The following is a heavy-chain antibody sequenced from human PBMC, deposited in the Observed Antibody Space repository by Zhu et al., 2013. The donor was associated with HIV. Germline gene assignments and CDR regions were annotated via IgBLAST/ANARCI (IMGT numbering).Heavy chain of an antibody. J-gene: IGHJ6*02. CDR1: GGTFSSYA. D-gene: IGHD3-3*01. V-gene: IGHV1-69*01. CDR2: IIPIFGTA. CDR3: ARGHWGDLYDFWSGYPYYYYGMDV. Sequence: QVQLVQSGAEVKKPGSSVKVSCKASGGTFSSYAISWVRQAPGQGLEWMGGIIPIFGTANYAQKFQGRVTITADESTSTAYMELSSLRSEDTAVYYCARGHWGDLYDFWSGYPYYYYGMDVWDQGTTVTSP.